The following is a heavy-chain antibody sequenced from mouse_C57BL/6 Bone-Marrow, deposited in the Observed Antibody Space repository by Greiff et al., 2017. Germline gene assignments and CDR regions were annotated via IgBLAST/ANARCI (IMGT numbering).Heavy chain of an antibody. CDR1: GYTFTSYW. CDR3: AREKNWDDDY. CDR2: IDPSDSYT. J-gene: IGHJ2*01. V-gene: IGHV1-50*01. D-gene: IGHD4-1*01. Sequence: QVQLQQPGAELVKPGASVKLSCKASGYTFTSYWMQWVKQRPGQGLEWIGEIDPSDSYTNYNQKFKGKATLTVDTSSSTAYMQLSSLTSEDSAVYYCAREKNWDDDYWGQGTTLTVSS.